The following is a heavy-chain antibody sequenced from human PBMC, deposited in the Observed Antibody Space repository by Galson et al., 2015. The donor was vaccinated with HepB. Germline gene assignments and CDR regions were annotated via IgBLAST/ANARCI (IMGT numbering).Heavy chain of an antibody. J-gene: IGHJ4*02. D-gene: IGHD3-3*01. Sequence: SLRLSCAASGFTFSSYAMTWVRQAPGKGLEWVSAISGSGGTTYYADSVKGRFTMSRDNSKNTPYLQMNSLRAEDTAVYYCAKDSSEYRLGWFFDDWGQGTLVTVSS. CDR2: ISGSGGTT. CDR3: AKDSSEYRLGWFFDD. CDR1: GFTFSSYA. V-gene: IGHV3-23*01.